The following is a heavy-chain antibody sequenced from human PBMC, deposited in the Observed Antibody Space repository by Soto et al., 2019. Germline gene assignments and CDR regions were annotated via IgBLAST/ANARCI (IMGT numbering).Heavy chain of an antibody. CDR2: IGESGTPT. CDR1: GFTFSSYA. D-gene: IGHD2-2*01. CDR3: ARYIPGVRYYGMDV. Sequence: EVQLLESGGGFVKPGGSLRLSCAASGFTFSSYAMKWVRQAPGKGLEWVSLIGESGTPTYYADSVKGRFTISRDNSGNTLFLEMYSLRAEDTAVYYCARYIPGVRYYGMDVWGQGTTVTVSS. J-gene: IGHJ6*01. V-gene: IGHV3-23*01.